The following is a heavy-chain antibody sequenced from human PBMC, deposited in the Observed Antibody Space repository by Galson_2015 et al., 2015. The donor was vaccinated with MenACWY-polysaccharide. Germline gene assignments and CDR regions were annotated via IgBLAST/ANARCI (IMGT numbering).Heavy chain of an antibody. J-gene: IGHJ4*02. CDR1: GFTFSNYG. V-gene: IGHV3-64D*08. CDR3: VKDGYSSSLYRGDS. Sequence: SLRLSCAASGFTFSNYGMAWVRQAPGKGLEYVPGISSNGDTTSYADSVTGRFSISRDNSKNTLYVQMSSLRTEDTAVYYCVKDGYSSSLYRGDSWGQGTLVTVSS. D-gene: IGHD2-2*01. CDR2: ISSNGDTT.